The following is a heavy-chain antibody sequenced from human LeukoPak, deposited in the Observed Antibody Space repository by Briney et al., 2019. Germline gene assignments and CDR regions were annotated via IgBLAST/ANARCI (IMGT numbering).Heavy chain of an antibody. J-gene: IGHJ4*02. D-gene: IGHD2-2*01. V-gene: IGHV3-21*01. CDR1: AFTFSSYS. CDR2: ISSSGSYI. Sequence: GGSLRLSCAASAFTFSSYSMNWVRQAPGKGLEWVSSISSSGSYIYYADSVKGRFTISRDNAKNSLYLQMNSLRAEDTAVYYCARASQIVVVPAAMDYWGQGTLVTVSS. CDR3: ARASQIVVVPAAMDY.